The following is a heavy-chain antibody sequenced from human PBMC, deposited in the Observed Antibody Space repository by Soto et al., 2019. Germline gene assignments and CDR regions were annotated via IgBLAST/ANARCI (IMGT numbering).Heavy chain of an antibody. CDR1: GGTFSSYA. Sequence: QVQLVQSGAEVKKPGSSVKVACKASGGTFSSYAINWVRQAPGQGLEWMGGIIPIFGTADYAQKFQGRVTITVDESTSTAYMELSSLRSEDTAVYYCARAVAGGVHYYYGMDVWGQGTTDTVSS. V-gene: IGHV1-69*12. J-gene: IGHJ6*02. CDR2: IIPIFGTA. D-gene: IGHD6-19*01. CDR3: ARAVAGGVHYYYGMDV.